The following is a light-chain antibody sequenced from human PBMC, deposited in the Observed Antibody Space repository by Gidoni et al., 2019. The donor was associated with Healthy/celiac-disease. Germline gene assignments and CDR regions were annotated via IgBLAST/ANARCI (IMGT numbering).Light chain of an antibody. CDR3: QQYNSSL. CDR1: QSISSW. CDR2: KAS. V-gene: IGKV1-5*03. Sequence: IQLTQSPSPLSASVGDRVTLTCRASQSISSWLAWYQQKPGKAPKLLIYKASSLESGVPSRFSGSGSGTEFTLTISSLQPDDFATYYCQQYNSSLFGGGTKVEIK. J-gene: IGKJ4*01.